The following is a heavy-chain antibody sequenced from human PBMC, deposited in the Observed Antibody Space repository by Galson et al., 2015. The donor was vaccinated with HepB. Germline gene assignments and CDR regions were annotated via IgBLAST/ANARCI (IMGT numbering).Heavy chain of an antibody. D-gene: IGHD2-15*01. CDR2: ISRSGSNT. Sequence: SLRLSCAASGFTFSTYAMGWVRQAPGKGLEWVSGISRSGSNTYYADSVKGRFTISRDNSQNTLYLQMNSLRAKDTAVYYCAKDPSHCSGAICYSWSSYYFDSWGRGSLVTVSS. CDR1: GFTFSTYA. V-gene: IGHV3-23*01. J-gene: IGHJ4*02. CDR3: AKDPSHCSGAICYSWSSYYFDS.